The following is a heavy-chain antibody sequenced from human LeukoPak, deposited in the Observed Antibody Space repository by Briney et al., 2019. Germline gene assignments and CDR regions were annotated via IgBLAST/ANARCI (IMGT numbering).Heavy chain of an antibody. CDR3: TASDHLYCSTYSCHFDY. CDR1: GLSFGDYG. V-gene: IGHV3-49*04. CDR2: IQSKTYGEGT. Sequence: GGSLRLSCILSGLSFGDYGMSWVRQAPGKGLEWVSFIQSKTYGEGTMYAASVRGRFTISRDDSRSTAYLQMNSLKTEDTAVYYCTASDHLYCSTYSCHFDYWGQGTLVTVAS. J-gene: IGHJ4*02. D-gene: IGHD2-2*01.